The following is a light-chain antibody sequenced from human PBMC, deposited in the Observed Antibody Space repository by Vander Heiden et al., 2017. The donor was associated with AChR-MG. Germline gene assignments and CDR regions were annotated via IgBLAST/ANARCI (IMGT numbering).Light chain of an antibody. CDR3: LQRSNWPWT. J-gene: IGKJ1*01. CDR2: DTS. CDR1: QSVGSH. Sequence: EIVLTQSPVTLSLSPGERATLSCRASQSVGSHLAWYQQKPGQAPRLLLYDTSFRATGIPARFSGSGSGTDFTLTISSLEPDDFAVYYCLQRSNWPWTFGQGTKVDI. V-gene: IGKV3-11*01.